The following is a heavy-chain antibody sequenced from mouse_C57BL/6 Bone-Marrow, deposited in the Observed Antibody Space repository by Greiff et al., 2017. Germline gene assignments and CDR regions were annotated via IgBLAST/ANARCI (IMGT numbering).Heavy chain of an antibody. V-gene: IGHV14-3*01. CDR2: IDPANGNS. D-gene: IGHD1-1*01. CDR1: ASNIKNTY. CDR3: AREDSTVVVDY. Sequence: VQLQQSVAELVRPGASVKLSCTASASNIKNTYMHWVKQRPEQGLEWIGRIDPANGNSKYVPKFQSKATITADPSSNTTYLQLSSLTSEDTAIYYCAREDSTVVVDYWGQGTTLTVSS. J-gene: IGHJ2*01.